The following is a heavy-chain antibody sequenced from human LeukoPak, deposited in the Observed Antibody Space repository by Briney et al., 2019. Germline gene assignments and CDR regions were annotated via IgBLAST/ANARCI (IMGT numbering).Heavy chain of an antibody. V-gene: IGHV3-48*04. D-gene: IGHD2-2*01. CDR2: ISSSSSTI. Sequence: GGSLRLSCAASGFTFSSYSMNWVRQALGKGLEWVSYISSSSSTIYYADSVKGRFTISRDNAKNSRYLQMNSLRAEDTAVYYCARVVGGLGYCSSTSCYYYMDVWGKGTTVTVSS. J-gene: IGHJ6*03. CDR3: ARVVGGLGYCSSTSCYYYMDV. CDR1: GFTFSSYS.